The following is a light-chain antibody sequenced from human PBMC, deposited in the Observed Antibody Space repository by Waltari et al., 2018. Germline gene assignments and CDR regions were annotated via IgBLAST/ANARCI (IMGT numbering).Light chain of an antibody. J-gene: IGLJ3*02. CDR1: RRDVGFYNS. Sequence: QSALTQPTSVSGSPGQSITIPCTGTRRDVGFYNSVSWSQQYPGKVPRLLIYDVSERPPGISSRFSGSKSGNTASLTISGLQADDEADYYCNSYTGSSSWVFGGGTKLTVL. CDR2: DVS. CDR3: NSYTGSSSWV. V-gene: IGLV2-14*01.